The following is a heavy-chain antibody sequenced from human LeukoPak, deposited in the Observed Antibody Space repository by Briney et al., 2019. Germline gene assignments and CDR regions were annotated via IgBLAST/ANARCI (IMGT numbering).Heavy chain of an antibody. Sequence: SQTLSLTCTVSGGSISSGGYYWSWIRQHPGKGLEWIGYIYYSGSTYYNPSLKSRVIISVDTSKNQFSLKLSSVTAADTAVYYCARLGAYCSSTSCYRFDYWGQGTLVTVSS. J-gene: IGHJ4*02. CDR2: IYYSGST. D-gene: IGHD2-2*01. CDR1: GGSISSGGYY. V-gene: IGHV4-31*03. CDR3: ARLGAYCSSTSCYRFDY.